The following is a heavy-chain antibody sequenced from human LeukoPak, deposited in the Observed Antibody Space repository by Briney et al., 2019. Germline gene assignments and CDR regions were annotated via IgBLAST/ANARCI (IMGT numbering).Heavy chain of an antibody. CDR1: GFTRSNYW. D-gene: IGHD5-24*01. J-gene: IGHJ4*02. CDR3: VRDGDGYNFDY. V-gene: IGHV3-74*01. Sequence: GGSLRLSCAASGFTRSNYWMHWVRQAPGKGLVWVSRIKSDGSWTNYADSVKGRFTISRDNAKRTLYLQMNSLRAEDAAVYYCVRDGDGYNFDYWGQGTLVTVSS. CDR2: IKSDGSWT.